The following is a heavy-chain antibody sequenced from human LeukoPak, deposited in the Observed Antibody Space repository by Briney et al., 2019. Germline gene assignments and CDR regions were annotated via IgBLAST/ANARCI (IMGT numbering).Heavy chain of an antibody. J-gene: IGHJ4*02. Sequence: GGSLRLSCAASGFTFSNFAMSWVRQAPGKGLECVSLISANGGATYYADSVKGRFTISRDNSKSTLYLQMNSLRADDTAVYYCAKASGSPCYFDYWGQGTLVTVSS. D-gene: IGHD3-10*01. CDR3: AKASGSPCYFDY. CDR1: GFTFSNFA. CDR2: ISANGGAT. V-gene: IGHV3-23*01.